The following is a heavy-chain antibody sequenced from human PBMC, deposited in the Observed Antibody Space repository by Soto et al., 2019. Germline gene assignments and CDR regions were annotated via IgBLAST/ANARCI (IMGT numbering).Heavy chain of an antibody. V-gene: IGHV4-30-4*01. CDR2: IYYSGST. Sequence: SETLALTCTVSGGSISSGDYYWSWIRQPPGKGLEWIGYIYYSGSTYYNPSLKSRVTISVDTSKNQFSLKLSSVTAADTAVYYCARDGSSTSPRRYYYYGMDVWGQGTSVTGSS. J-gene: IGHJ6*02. D-gene: IGHD2-2*01. CDR3: ARDGSSTSPRRYYYYGMDV. CDR1: GGSISSGDYY.